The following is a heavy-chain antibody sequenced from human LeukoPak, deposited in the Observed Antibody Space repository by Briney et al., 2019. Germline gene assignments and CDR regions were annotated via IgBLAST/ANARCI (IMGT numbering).Heavy chain of an antibody. J-gene: IGHJ4*02. D-gene: IGHD3-22*01. V-gene: IGHV3-30*07. CDR3: AKAGDSSGYIRFFDY. Sequence: GGSLRLSCAASGFTFSSYAMHWVRQAPGKGLEWVALILYVGSNKYYADSVKGRFTISRDNSKNTLYLQMNSLRAEDTAVYYCAKAGDSSGYIRFFDYWGQGTLVTVSS. CDR1: GFTFSSYA. CDR2: ILYVGSNK.